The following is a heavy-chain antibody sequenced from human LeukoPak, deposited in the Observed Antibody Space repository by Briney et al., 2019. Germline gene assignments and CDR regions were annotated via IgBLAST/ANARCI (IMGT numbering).Heavy chain of an antibody. V-gene: IGHV3-73*01. J-gene: IGHJ6*03. D-gene: IGHD1-26*01. Sequence: GGSLRLSCAASGFTFSGSAMHWVRQASGKGLEWVGRIRSKANSYATAYAASVKGRFTISRDDSKNTAYLQMNSLKTEDTAVYYCTFSDNYYYYYMDVWGKGTTVTVSS. CDR2: IRSKANSYAT. CDR1: GFTFSGSA. CDR3: TFSDNYYYYYMDV.